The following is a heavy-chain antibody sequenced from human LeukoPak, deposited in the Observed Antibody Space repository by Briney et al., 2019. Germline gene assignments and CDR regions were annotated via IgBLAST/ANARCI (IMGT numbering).Heavy chain of an antibody. J-gene: IGHJ4*02. Sequence: GGSLRLSCAASGFTFDDYAMHWVRQAPGKGLEWVSGISWNSGSIGYADSVKGRFTISRDNAKNSLYLQMNSLRAEDTALYYCAKGVVHWGQGTLVTVSS. D-gene: IGHD2-15*01. CDR1: GFTFDDYA. CDR2: ISWNSGSI. V-gene: IGHV3-9*01. CDR3: AKGVVH.